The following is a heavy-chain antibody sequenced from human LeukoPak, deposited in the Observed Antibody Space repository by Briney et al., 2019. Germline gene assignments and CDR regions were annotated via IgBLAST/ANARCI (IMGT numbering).Heavy chain of an antibody. J-gene: IGHJ6*02. Sequence: ASVKVSCTASGYTFTSYGISWVRQAPGQGLEWMGWISAYNGNTNYAQKLQGRVTMTTDTSTSTAYMELRSRRSDDTAVYYCARHGSGSYAHGMDVWGQGTTVTVSS. D-gene: IGHD3-10*01. CDR3: ARHGSGSYAHGMDV. CDR2: ISAYNGNT. CDR1: GYTFTSYG. V-gene: IGHV1-18*01.